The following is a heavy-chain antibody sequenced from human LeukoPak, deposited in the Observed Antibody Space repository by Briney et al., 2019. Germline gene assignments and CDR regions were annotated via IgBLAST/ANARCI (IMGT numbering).Heavy chain of an antibody. D-gene: IGHD5/OR15-5a*01. CDR2: IYHSGST. V-gene: IGHV4-38-2*02. CDR1: GYSISSGYY. Sequence: SETLSLTCTVSGYSISSGYYWGWIRQPPGKGLEWIGSIYHSGSTYYNPSLKSRVTISVDTSKNQFSLKLSSVTAADTAVYYCARVRNYSVVYPLYYFDYWGQGTLVTVSS. CDR3: ARVRNYSVVYPLYYFDY. J-gene: IGHJ4*02.